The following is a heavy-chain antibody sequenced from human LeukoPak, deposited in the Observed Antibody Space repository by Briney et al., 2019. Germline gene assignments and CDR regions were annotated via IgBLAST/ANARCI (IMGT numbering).Heavy chain of an antibody. V-gene: IGHV3-49*04. Sequence: GGSLRLSCTASGFTFGDYAMSWVRQAPGKGLEWVGFIRSKAYGWTTEYAASVKGRFTISRDDSKSIAYLQMNSLKTEDTAVYYCTRVKRGFLEWLLSNYWGQGTLVTVSS. J-gene: IGHJ4*02. D-gene: IGHD3-3*01. CDR2: IRSKAYGWTT. CDR1: GFTFGDYA. CDR3: TRVKRGFLEWLLSNY.